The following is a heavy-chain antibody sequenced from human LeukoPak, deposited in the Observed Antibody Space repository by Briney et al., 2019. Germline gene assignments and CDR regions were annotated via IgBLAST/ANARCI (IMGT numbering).Heavy chain of an antibody. CDR2: IYHSGSS. CDR1: GYSISSGYY. V-gene: IGHV4-38-2*02. Sequence: SETLSLTCTVSGYSISSGYYWGWIRPPPGKGLEWIGSIYHSGSSYYNPSLKSRVTISVDTSKNQFSLKLSSVTAADTAMYYCARVLTNWFDPWGQGTLVTVSS. CDR3: ARVLTNWFDP. J-gene: IGHJ5*02.